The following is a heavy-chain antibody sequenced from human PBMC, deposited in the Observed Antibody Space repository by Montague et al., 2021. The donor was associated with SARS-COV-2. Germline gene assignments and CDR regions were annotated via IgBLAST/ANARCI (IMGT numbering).Heavy chain of an antibody. Sequence: SETLSLTCAVHGGSFSGYYWSWIRQPPGKGLEWIGEINHSGSTNYNPSLKSRVSISVDTSKNQFSLKLSSVTAADTAVYYCTRGAPTITMIRVVINGAGWYLDHWGRGTLVTVSS. CDR2: INHSGST. CDR3: TRGAPTITMIRVVINGAGWYLDH. CDR1: GGSFSGYY. D-gene: IGHD3-22*01. V-gene: IGHV4-34*01. J-gene: IGHJ2*01.